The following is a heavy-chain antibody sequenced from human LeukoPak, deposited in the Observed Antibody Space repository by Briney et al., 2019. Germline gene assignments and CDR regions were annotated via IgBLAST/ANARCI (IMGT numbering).Heavy chain of an antibody. CDR1: GFTFSNYW. CDR3: ARDYFDY. Sequence: GGSLRLSRAACGFTFSNYWMHWVRQAGGKGEERVANIKEDGNEKYNVDCVKGRFTISTHNANNSLYLQMNSLTAEDTAVYYCARDYFDYCGQGTLVTVSS. CDR2: IKEDGNEK. V-gene: IGHV3-7*03. J-gene: IGHJ4*02.